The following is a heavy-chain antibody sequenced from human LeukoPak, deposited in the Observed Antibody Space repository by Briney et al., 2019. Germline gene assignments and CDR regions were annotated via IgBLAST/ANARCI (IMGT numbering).Heavy chain of an antibody. J-gene: IGHJ4*02. V-gene: IGHV3-21*01. D-gene: IGHD2-2*02. Sequence: GGSLRLSCAASGFTFSSYSMNWVRQAPGKGLEWVSSISNSSSYIYYADSVKGRFTISRDNAKNSLYLQMNSLRAEDTAVYYCARDGPYCSSTSCYTGYSDYWGQGTLVTVSS. CDR1: GFTFSSYS. CDR2: ISNSSSYI. CDR3: ARDGPYCSSTSCYTGYSDY.